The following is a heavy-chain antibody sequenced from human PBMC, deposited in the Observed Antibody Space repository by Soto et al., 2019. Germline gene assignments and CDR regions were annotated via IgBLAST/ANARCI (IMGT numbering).Heavy chain of an antibody. D-gene: IGHD6-13*01. CDR1: GYTFTSYA. CDR2: INAGNGST. CDR3: ASGWWQQLVYFDC. Sequence: ASVKVSCKASGYTFTSYAMHWVRQAPGQRLEWMGWINAGNGSTKYSQKFQGRVTITRDTSASTAYMEPSSLRSEDTAVYYCASGWWQQLVYFDCWGQGTLVTVSS. V-gene: IGHV1-3*01. J-gene: IGHJ4*02.